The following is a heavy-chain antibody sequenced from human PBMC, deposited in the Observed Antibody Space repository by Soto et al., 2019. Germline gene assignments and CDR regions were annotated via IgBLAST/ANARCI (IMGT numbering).Heavy chain of an antibody. V-gene: IGHV3-30*03. CDR3: AGGWNYFGY. J-gene: IGHJ4*02. CDR2: ISYDGRSK. Sequence: GGSLRLSCAASGFTFSDYYMHWARQAPGKGLEWVALISYDGRSKYYADSVKGRLIFSRDNSKNTLYLQWNSLRGEDTAVYYCAGGWNYFGYWGQGTQVTVSS. D-gene: IGHD1-1*01. CDR1: GFTFSDYY.